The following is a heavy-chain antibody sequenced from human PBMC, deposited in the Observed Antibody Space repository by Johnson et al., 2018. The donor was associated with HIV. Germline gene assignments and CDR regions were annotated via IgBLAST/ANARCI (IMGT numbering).Heavy chain of an antibody. J-gene: IGHJ3*01. Sequence: QVQLVESGGGVVQPGGSLRLSCAASGITFSSSGMNWVRQAPGKGLEWVSFIRYDGNNKYYTDSVKGRFTISRDNSKNTLYLQMNSLKTEDTAVYYYTTDLPYCSGHDCYNAFDLWGQGTTVIVSS. CDR1: GITFSSSG. CDR3: TTDLPYCSGHDCYNAFDL. CDR2: IRYDGNNK. V-gene: IGHV3-30*02. D-gene: IGHD2-15*01.